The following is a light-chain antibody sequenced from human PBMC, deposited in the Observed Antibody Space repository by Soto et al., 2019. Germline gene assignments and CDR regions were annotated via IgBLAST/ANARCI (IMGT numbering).Light chain of an antibody. V-gene: IGKV3-20*01. CDR3: QQYDNSLYT. CDR1: QSVSSTY. CDR2: GAS. J-gene: IGKJ2*01. Sequence: EIVLTQSPGTLSLSPGERATISCRASQSVSSTYLAWYQQKPGQAPRLLIYGASSRATGIPDRFSGSGSGTDFTLTISRLEPEDFAVYYCQQYDNSLYTFGQGTKLEIK.